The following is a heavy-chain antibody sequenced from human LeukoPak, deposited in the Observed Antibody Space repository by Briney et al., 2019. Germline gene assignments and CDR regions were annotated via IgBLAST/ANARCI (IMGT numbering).Heavy chain of an antibody. CDR3: ATDGPGEMATINY. V-gene: IGHV1-24*01. J-gene: IGHJ4*02. CDR2: FDPEDGET. Sequence: GASVKVSCKVSGYTLTELSMHWVRQAPGKGLEWMGGFDPEDGETIHAQKFQGRVTVTEDTSTDTAYMELSSLRSEDTAVYYCATDGPGEMATINYWGQGTLVTVSS. CDR1: GYTLTELS. D-gene: IGHD5-24*01.